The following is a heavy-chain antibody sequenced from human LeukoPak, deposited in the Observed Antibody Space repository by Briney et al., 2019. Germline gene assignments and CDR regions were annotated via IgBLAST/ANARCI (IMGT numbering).Heavy chain of an antibody. V-gene: IGHV3-7*03. Sequence: GGSLRLSCAASGFTFSNYWMDWVRQSPGKGLEWVANIKEDGSDKYYVDSVKGRFTISRDNAKNSLYLQMNSLRAEDTAVYYCTRNSGWFRFDYWGQGTLVTVSS. D-gene: IGHD6-19*01. CDR2: IKEDGSDK. J-gene: IGHJ4*02. CDR1: GFTFSNYW. CDR3: TRNSGWFRFDY.